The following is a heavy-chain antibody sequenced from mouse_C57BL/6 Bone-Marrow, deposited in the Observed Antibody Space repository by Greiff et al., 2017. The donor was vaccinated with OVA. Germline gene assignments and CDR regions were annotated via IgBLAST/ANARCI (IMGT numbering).Heavy chain of an antibody. J-gene: IGHJ1*03. CDR2: LSYVGSN. Sequence: EVQLQQSGPGLVKPSQSLSLTCSVTGYSITSGYYWNWIRQFPGNKLEWMGYLSYVGSNNYNPYLKNRSSITRDTSKDQVFLKLNSVTTEETATYYCARWKFDVWGTGTMGTVSS. V-gene: IGHV3-6*01. CDR3: ARWKFDV. CDR1: GYSITSGYY.